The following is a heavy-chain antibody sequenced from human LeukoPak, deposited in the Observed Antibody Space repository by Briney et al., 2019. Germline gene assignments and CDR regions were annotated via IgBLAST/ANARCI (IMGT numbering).Heavy chain of an antibody. CDR2: IKQDGSEK. CDR3: ARLPRCSSTSCYAGGGPWFDY. Sequence: PGGSLRLSCAASGFTFSNYWMTWVRQAPGKGLEWVANIKQDGSEKYYVDSVKGRFTISRDNAKNSLYLQMNSLRAEDTAVYYCARLPRCSSTSCYAGGGPWFDYWGQGTLVTVSS. CDR1: GFTFSNYW. D-gene: IGHD2-2*01. V-gene: IGHV3-7*03. J-gene: IGHJ4*02.